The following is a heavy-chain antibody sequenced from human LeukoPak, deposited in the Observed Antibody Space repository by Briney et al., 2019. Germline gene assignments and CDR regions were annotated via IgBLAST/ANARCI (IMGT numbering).Heavy chain of an antibody. D-gene: IGHD2-15*01. V-gene: IGHV1-18*01. CDR1: GYTFTSYG. CDR3: ARVGVSCSGGSCYSDHFDY. Sequence: GASVKVSCKASGYTFTSYGISWVRQAPGQGLEWMGWISAYNGNTNYAQKLQGRVTMTTDTSTSTAYMELRSLRSEDTAVYHCARVGVSCSGGSCYSDHFDYWGQGTLVTVSS. CDR2: ISAYNGNT. J-gene: IGHJ4*02.